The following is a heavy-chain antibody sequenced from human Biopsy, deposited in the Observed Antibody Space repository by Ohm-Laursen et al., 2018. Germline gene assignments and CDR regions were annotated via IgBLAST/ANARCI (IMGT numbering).Heavy chain of an antibody. V-gene: IGHV4-59*01. D-gene: IGHD6-19*01. J-gene: IGHJ4*02. CDR3: ARESALAGDFDS. CDR1: GGSMTGYY. CDR2: ISNIGST. Sequence: SDTLSLTCSVSGGSMTGYYWSWIRQPPGKGLEWLGYISNIGSTNYNPSLKSRVTISVDTSKNHFSLKLTSVTAADTAVYYCARESALAGDFDSWGQGTLATVSS.